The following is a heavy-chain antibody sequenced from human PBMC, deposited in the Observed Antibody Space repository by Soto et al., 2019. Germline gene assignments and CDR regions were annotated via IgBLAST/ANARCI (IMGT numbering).Heavy chain of an antibody. J-gene: IGHJ4*02. D-gene: IGHD3-9*01. CDR2: VYYSGST. V-gene: IGHV4-39*01. Sequence: QLQLQESGPGLVKPSETLSLTCTVSGGSVSSSSYYWGWVRQPPGKGLEWIGSVYYSGSTYYNPSLESPVTISVDKSKNQFSLKLTSLSAADTAVYYCGRLEGLATISYYFDYWGQGALVTVSS. CDR1: GGSVSSSSYY. CDR3: GRLEGLATISYYFDY.